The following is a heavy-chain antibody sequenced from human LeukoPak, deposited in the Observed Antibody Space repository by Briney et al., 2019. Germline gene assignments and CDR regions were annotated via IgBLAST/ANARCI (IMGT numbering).Heavy chain of an antibody. V-gene: IGHV4-4*07. Sequence: PSETLSLTCTVSGGSISSYYWSWIRQPAGKGLEWIGRIYTSGSTNYNPSLKSRVTMSVDTSKNQFSLKLSSVTAADTAVYYCARGGTYNDILSFDPWGQGTLVTVSS. CDR1: GGSISSYY. CDR2: IYTSGST. D-gene: IGHD3-9*01. CDR3: ARGGTYNDILSFDP. J-gene: IGHJ5*02.